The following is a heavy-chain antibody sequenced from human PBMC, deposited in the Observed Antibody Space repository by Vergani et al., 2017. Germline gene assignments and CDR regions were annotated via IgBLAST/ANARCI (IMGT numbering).Heavy chain of an antibody. CDR1: GYTLTELS. J-gene: IGHJ5*02. D-gene: IGHD2-15*01. CDR3: ATVRANGFSELPPSSWFAP. CDR2: FDPEDGET. V-gene: IGHV1-24*01. Sequence: QVQLVQSGAEVKKPGASVKVSCKVSGYTLTELSMHWVRQAPGKGLEWMGGFDPEDGETIYAQQFQGRITITEDTSTDTAYMELSSLRSEDTAVYYCATVRANGFSELPPSSWFAPWGQGTLVTVSS.